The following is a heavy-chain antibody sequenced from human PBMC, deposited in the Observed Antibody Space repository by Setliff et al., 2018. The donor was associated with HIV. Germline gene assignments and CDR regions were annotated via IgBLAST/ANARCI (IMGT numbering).Heavy chain of an antibody. J-gene: IGHJ6*02. CDR1: GFTFNSYN. V-gene: IGHV3-74*01. Sequence: PGGSLRLSCAASGFTFNSYNMHWVRQAPGKGLVWVSRIDYDGSSTTYADSVKGRFTIYRDNAKNTLYLQMNSLRAEDTAVYYCARGGGSSNYYYYGMDVWGQGTTVTVSS. CDR3: ARGGGSSNYYYYGMDV. CDR2: IDYDGSST.